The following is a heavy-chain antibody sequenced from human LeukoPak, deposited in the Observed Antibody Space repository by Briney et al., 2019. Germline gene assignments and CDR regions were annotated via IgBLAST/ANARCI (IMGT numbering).Heavy chain of an antibody. V-gene: IGHV4-34*01. Sequence: SESLSLSCAVSGGSFSDYYWSWIRQPPGKGLEWVGEINSNGSTNYNPSLKSRVTISIDTSKNQFSLKLSSVTAADTAVYYCARSGAIALDYWGQGTLVTVSS. CDR2: INSNGST. J-gene: IGHJ4*02. D-gene: IGHD3-10*01. CDR1: GGSFSDYY. CDR3: ARSGAIALDY.